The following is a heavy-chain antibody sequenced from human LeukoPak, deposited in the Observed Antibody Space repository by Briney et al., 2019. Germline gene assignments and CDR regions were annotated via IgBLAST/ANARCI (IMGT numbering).Heavy chain of an antibody. CDR3: ARDSDIDY. D-gene: IGHD2-21*01. J-gene: IGHJ4*02. CDR1: GFTFSRYW. CDR2: IKQDGSEI. V-gene: IGHV3-7*04. Sequence: GRSLRLSCAASGFTFSRYWMTWVRHAPGKGPEWVANIKQDGSEIHYVDSVKGRFTISRDNAKNSLYLQMNSLRAEDTAVYYCARDSDIDYWGQGTLVTVSS.